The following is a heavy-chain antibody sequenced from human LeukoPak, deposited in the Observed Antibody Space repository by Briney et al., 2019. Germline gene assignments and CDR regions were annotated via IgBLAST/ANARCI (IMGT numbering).Heavy chain of an antibody. CDR3: ARSYASAV. CDR2: IYTSGST. Sequence: TSETLSLTFTVSGGSISSGSYYWSWIRQPAGKGLEWIGRIYTSGSTNFNPSLKSRVTISVDTSKNQFSLKLSSVTAADTAVYYCARSYASAVWGQGTLVTVSS. J-gene: IGHJ1*01. CDR1: GGSISSGSYY. V-gene: IGHV4-61*02.